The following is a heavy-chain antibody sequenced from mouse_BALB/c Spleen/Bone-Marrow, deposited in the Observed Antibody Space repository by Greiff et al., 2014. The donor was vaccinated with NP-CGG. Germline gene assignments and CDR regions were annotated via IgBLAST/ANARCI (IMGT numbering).Heavy chain of an antibody. V-gene: IGHV1S81*02. CDR2: INPSNGGT. Sequence: VQLQESGAELVKPGASVKLSCKASGYTFTSYYMYWVKQRPGQGLEWIGEINPSNGGTNFNEKFKSKATLTVDKSSSTAYMQLSSLTSENSAVYYCTRSTMITSFANWGQGPPLTVPP. CDR1: GYTFTSYY. J-gene: IGHJ2*01. D-gene: IGHD2-4*01. CDR3: TRSTMITSFAN.